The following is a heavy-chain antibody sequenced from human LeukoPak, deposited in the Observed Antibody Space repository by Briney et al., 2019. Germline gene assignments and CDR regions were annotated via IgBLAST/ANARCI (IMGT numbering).Heavy chain of an antibody. V-gene: IGHV3-7*01. D-gene: IGHD6-13*01. CDR1: EFTFSTYW. CDR3: ARYNSRSGGMDV. J-gene: IGHJ6*02. Sequence: GGSLRLSCVASEFTFSTYWMSWVRQPPEKGLEGVANIKQDGSEKYYVDSVKGRFTISRDNAKNSLSLQMNSLRVEDTAVYYCARYNSRSGGMDVWGQGTTVTVSS. CDR2: IKQDGSEK.